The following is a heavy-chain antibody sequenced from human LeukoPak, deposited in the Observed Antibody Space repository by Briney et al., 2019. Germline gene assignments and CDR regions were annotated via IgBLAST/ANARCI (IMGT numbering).Heavy chain of an antibody. Sequence: GGSLRLSCAASGFTFSSYGMHWVRQAPGKGLEWVAFIRYDGSNKYYADSVKGRFTISRDNSKNTLYLQMNSLRAEDTAVYYCARDRRAAATAMDVWGKGTTVTVSS. J-gene: IGHJ6*03. V-gene: IGHV3-30*02. CDR3: ARDRRAAATAMDV. CDR1: GFTFSSYG. CDR2: IRYDGSNK. D-gene: IGHD6-13*01.